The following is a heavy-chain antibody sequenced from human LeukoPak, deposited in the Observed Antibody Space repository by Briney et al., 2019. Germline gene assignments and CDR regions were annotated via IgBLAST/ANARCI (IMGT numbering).Heavy chain of an antibody. CDR2: IYTSGST. CDR3: ARVASTEAFDI. D-gene: IGHD2-2*01. CDR1: GGSISSYY. Sequence: SETLSLTCTVSGGSISSYYWSWIRQPAGKGLEWIGRIYTSGSTNYNPSLKSRVTISVDKSKNQFSLYLSSVTATDTAVYYCARVASTEAFDIWGQGTMVTVSS. V-gene: IGHV4-4*07. J-gene: IGHJ3*02.